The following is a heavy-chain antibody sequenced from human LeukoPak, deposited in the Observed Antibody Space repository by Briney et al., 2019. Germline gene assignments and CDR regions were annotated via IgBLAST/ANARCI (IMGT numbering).Heavy chain of an antibody. Sequence: GGSLRLSCAASGFTFSSYEMNWVRQAPGKGLEWVSYISSNGSTIYYADSVKGRFTISRDNAKNSLYLQMNSLRAEDTAVYYCAKELDYGDYGDWFDPWGQGTLVTVSS. CDR1: GFTFSSYE. CDR2: ISSNGSTI. D-gene: IGHD4-17*01. CDR3: AKELDYGDYGDWFDP. V-gene: IGHV3-48*03. J-gene: IGHJ5*02.